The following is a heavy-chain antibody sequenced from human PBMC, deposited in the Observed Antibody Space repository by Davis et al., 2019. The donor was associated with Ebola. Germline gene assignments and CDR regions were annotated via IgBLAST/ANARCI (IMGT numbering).Heavy chain of an antibody. Sequence: GESLKISCAASGFDFSDYWMHWVRQVPGKGLEWVANIEPHGGLKYYVDSVKGRFTISRDNSRNTLYLQMNSLTADDTAVYYCAKGGAVSSQSSGRGYFDSWGQGTLATVSS. V-gene: IGHV3-7*03. CDR1: GFDFSDYW. CDR3: AKGGAVSSQSSGRGYFDS. CDR2: IEPHGGLK. J-gene: IGHJ4*02. D-gene: IGHD6-13*01.